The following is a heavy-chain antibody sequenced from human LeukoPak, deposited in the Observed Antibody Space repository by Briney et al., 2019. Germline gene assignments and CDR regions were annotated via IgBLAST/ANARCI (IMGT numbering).Heavy chain of an antibody. V-gene: IGHV3-23*01. D-gene: IGHD2-2*01. J-gene: IGHJ4*02. CDR1: GFTFSSYA. Sequence: PGGSLRLSCAASGFTFSSYAMSWVRQAPGKGLEWVSAISGSGGSTYYADSVKGGFTISRDNSKNTLYLQMNSLRAEDTAVYYCAKDHCSSTSCYETPPPHFDYWGQGTLVTVSS. CDR3: AKDHCSSTSCYETPPPHFDY. CDR2: ISGSGGST.